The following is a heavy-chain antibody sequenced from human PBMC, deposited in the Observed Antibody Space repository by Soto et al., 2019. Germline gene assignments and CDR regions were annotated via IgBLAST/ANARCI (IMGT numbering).Heavy chain of an antibody. CDR3: AGMPYTSGLRFDP. CDR1: GGSISSGGYY. Sequence: PSETLSLTCTVSGGSISSGGYYWTWIRQHPGKGLEWIGYIYYSGSTYYNPSLKSRVTISVDTSKNQFSLKLSSVTAADTAVYFCAGMPYTSGLRFDPWGPGTLVTVS. CDR2: IYYSGST. J-gene: IGHJ5*02. V-gene: IGHV4-31*03. D-gene: IGHD6-19*01.